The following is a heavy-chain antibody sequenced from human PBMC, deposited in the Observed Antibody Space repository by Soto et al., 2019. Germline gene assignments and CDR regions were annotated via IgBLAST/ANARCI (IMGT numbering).Heavy chain of an antibody. V-gene: IGHV4-39*01. D-gene: IGHD1-26*01. J-gene: IGHJ4*02. CDR1: GGSISSSSYY. CDR3: ASVYSGSYSDFDY. CDR2: IYYSGST. Sequence: SETLSLTCTVSGGSISSSSYYWGWIRQPPGKGLEWIGSIYYSGSTYYNPSLKSRVTISVDTSKNQFSLKLSSVTAADTAVYYCASVYSGSYSDFDYWGQGTLVTVSS.